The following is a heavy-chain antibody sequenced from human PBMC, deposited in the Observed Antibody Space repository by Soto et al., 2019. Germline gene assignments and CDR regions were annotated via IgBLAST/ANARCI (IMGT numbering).Heavy chain of an antibody. CDR1: GGTFSSCA. V-gene: IGHV1-69*01. D-gene: IGHD2-15*01. Sequence: QVQLVQSGAEVKKPGSSVKVSCKASGGTFSSCAISWVRQAPGQGLEWMGGIIPIFGTANYAQKFQGRVTITADESTSTAYMELSSLRSEDTAVYYCARDLLRYCSGGSCYGGNWFDPWGQGTLVTVSS. J-gene: IGHJ5*02. CDR3: ARDLLRYCSGGSCYGGNWFDP. CDR2: IIPIFGTA.